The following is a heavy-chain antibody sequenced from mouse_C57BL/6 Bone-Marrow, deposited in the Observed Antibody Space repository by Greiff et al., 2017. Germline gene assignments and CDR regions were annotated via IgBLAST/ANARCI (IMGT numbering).Heavy chain of an antibody. D-gene: IGHD2-1*01. J-gene: IGHJ3*01. Sequence: QVQLQQSGAELARPGASVKLSCKASGYTFTSYGISWVKQRTGQGLEWIGEIYPRSGNTYYNEKFKGKATLTADKSSSTAYMELRSLTSEDSAVYFCARRGYYGNEFAYWGQGTLVTVSA. CDR2: IYPRSGNT. CDR3: ARRGYYGNEFAY. V-gene: IGHV1-81*01. CDR1: GYTFTSYG.